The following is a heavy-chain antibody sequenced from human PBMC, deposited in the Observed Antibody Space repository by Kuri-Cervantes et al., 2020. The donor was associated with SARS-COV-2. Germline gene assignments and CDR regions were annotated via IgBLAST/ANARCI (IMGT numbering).Heavy chain of an antibody. CDR1: GYTFTSYG. J-gene: IGHJ5*02. V-gene: IGHV1-18*01. D-gene: IGHD2-2*01. CDR2: ISAYNGNT. Sequence: ASVKVSCKASGYTFTSYGISWVRQAPGQGLEWMGWISAYNGNTNYAQKLQGRVTMTRDTSISTAYMELSRLRSDDTAVYYCARQSIVVVPANWFDPWGQGTLATVSS. CDR3: ARQSIVVVPANWFDP.